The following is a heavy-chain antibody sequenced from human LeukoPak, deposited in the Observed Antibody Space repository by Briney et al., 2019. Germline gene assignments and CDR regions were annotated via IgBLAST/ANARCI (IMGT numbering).Heavy chain of an antibody. CDR2: ISSSGSTI. CDR3: AKDRVRETRDAFDI. CDR1: GFTFSSYE. J-gene: IGHJ3*02. V-gene: IGHV3-48*03. D-gene: IGHD3-10*01. Sequence: GGSLRLSCAASGFTFSSYEMNWVRQAPGKGLEWVSYISSSGSTIYYADSVKGRFTISRDNSKNTLYLQMNSLRAEDTAVYYCAKDRVRETRDAFDIWGQGTMVTVSS.